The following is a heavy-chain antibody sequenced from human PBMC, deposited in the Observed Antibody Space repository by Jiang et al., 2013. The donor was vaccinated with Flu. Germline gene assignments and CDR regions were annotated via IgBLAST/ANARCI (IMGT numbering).Heavy chain of an antibody. CDR2: LLYWEH. V-gene: IGHV4-39*07. D-gene: IGHD6-13*01. CDR3: ARREAAAGTDEHDY. Sequence: LTCTVSGGSINSGNYYWGWIRQPQEGAGVDWEYLLYWEHLLQPSLKSRITISVDTSKNQFSLKLSSVTAADTALYYCARREAAAGTDEHDYWGQGTLVTVSS. CDR1: GGSINSGNYY. J-gene: IGHJ4*02.